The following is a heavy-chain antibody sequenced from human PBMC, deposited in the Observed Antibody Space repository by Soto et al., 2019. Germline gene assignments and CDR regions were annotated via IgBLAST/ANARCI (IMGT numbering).Heavy chain of an antibody. CDR1: GFTFSNYG. D-gene: IGHD3-10*01. CDR3: ARAVRGVSSPFDP. CDR2: ISRHNGNT. V-gene: IGHV1-18*01. Sequence: QVQLVQSGAEVKNPGASVKVSCQASGFTFSNYGFSWVRQAPGQGLEWMGWISRHNGNTNYAQKLQVRVTMTTDTSTSTAYMELRSLRSDDTAVYYWARAVRGVSSPFDPWGQGTLVTVSS. J-gene: IGHJ5*02.